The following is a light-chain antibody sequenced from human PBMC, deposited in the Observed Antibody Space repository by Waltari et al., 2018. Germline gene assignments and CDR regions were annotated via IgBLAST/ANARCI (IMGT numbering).Light chain of an antibody. CDR2: EVT. CDR1: YRDVGAYNH. V-gene: IGLV2-23*02. CDR3: CSYAGNFSWV. Sequence: QSALTQPASVSGSLGQSFTISCTGTYRDVGAYNHVSWYQQHPGKAPKLLIFEVTARPSGVSDRFSCPKSGNTAFLTISGLQAEDEADYYCCSYAGNFSWVIGGGTKLTVL. J-gene: IGLJ3*02.